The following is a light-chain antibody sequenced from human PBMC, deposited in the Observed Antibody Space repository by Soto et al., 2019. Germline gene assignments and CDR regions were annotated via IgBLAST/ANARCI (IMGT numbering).Light chain of an antibody. CDR2: GAS. Sequence: EIVLTQSPGTLSLSPGESATLSCRASQSVSSSYLAWYQQKPGQAPRLLIYGASSRATGIPDTFSGSGSGTDFTLTISRLEPEDFAVYYCQQYGSSPQYTFGQGTKLEIK. V-gene: IGKV3-20*01. J-gene: IGKJ2*01. CDR1: QSVSSSY. CDR3: QQYGSSPQYT.